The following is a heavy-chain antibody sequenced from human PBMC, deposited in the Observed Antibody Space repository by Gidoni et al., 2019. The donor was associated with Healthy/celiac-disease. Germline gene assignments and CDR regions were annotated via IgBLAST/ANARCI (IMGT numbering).Heavy chain of an antibody. CDR3: ARDQRGWRGWFDP. CDR1: GDTSTRYA. J-gene: IGHJ5*02. CDR2: INAGNGNT. Sequence: QVQLVQSGAEVKKPGSSVKVPCQAPGDTSTRYAMHWVRQAPGQRLESMGWINAGNGNTKYSQKCQGRVTITRDTSASTAYMELSSLRSEDTAVYYCARDQRGWRGWFDPWGQGTLVTVSS. D-gene: IGHD2-15*01. V-gene: IGHV1-3*01.